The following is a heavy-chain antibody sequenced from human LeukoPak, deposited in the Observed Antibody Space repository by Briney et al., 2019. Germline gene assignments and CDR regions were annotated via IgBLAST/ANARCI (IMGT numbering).Heavy chain of an antibody. CDR2: ISSSGSTI. CDR1: GFTFSDYY. Sequence: GGSLRLSCAASGFTFSDYYMSWIRQAPGKGLEWVSYISSSGSTIYYADSVKGRFTISRDNAKNSLYLQMNSLRAEDTAVYYCARSVRHQLVNDAFDIWGQGTMVTVSS. V-gene: IGHV3-11*04. CDR3: ARSVRHQLVNDAFDI. J-gene: IGHJ3*02. D-gene: IGHD6-13*01.